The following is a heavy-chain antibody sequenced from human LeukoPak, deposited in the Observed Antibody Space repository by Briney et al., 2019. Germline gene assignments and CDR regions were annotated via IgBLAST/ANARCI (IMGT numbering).Heavy chain of an antibody. CDR2: INHSGST. CDR1: GGSFSGYY. D-gene: IGHD3-22*01. J-gene: IGHJ4*02. V-gene: IGHV4-34*01. CDR3: ARKFRGYYDSIRRYYFDY. Sequence: SETLSLTCAVYGGSFSGYYWSWIRQPPGKGLEWIGEINHSGSTNYNPSLKSRVTISVDTSKSQFSLKLSSVTAADTAVYYCARKFRGYYDSIRRYYFDYWGQGTLVTVSS.